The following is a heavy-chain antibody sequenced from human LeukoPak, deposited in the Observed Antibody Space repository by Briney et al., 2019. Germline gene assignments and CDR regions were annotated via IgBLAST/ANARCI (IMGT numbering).Heavy chain of an antibody. CDR1: GGSISSYY. Sequence: SETLSLTCTVSGGSISSYYWSWIRQPPGKGLEWIGYIYYSGSTNYNPSLKSRVTISVDTSKNQFSLKLSSVTAADTAVYYCASHSYGYPYNYSGFDYWGQGTLVTVSS. J-gene: IGHJ4*02. CDR2: IYYSGST. D-gene: IGHD5-18*01. CDR3: ASHSYGYPYNYSGFDY. V-gene: IGHV4-59*01.